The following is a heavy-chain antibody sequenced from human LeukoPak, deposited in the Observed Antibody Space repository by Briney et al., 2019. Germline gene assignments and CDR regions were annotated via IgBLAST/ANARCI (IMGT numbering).Heavy chain of an antibody. CDR1: GGTFSSYA. Sequence: SVKVSRKASGGTFSSYAISWVRQAPGQGLEWMGRIIPIFGTANYAQKFQGRVTITADKSTSTAYMELSSLRSEDTAVYYCAATYYYDSSGYSHFDYWGQGTLVTVSS. J-gene: IGHJ4*02. CDR2: IIPIFGTA. CDR3: AATYYYDSSGYSHFDY. V-gene: IGHV1-69*06. D-gene: IGHD3-22*01.